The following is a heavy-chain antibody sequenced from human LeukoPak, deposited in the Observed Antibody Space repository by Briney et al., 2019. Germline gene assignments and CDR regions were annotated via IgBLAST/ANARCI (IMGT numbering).Heavy chain of an antibody. D-gene: IGHD5-12*01. CDR1: GGTFSSYA. J-gene: IGHJ6*03. V-gene: IGHV1-69*06. CDR2: IIPIFGTA. CDR3: ARYSGCAQEYYYYMDV. Sequence: SVKVSCKASGGTFSSYAISWVRQAPGQGLEWMGGIIPIFGTANYAQKFQGRVTITADKSTSTAYMELSSLRSEDTAVYYCARYSGCAQEYYYYMDVWGKGTTVTVSS.